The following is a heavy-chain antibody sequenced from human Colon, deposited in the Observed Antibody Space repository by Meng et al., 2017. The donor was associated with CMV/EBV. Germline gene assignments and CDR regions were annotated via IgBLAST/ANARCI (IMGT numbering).Heavy chain of an antibody. V-gene: IGHV1-2*02. D-gene: IGHD3-16*02. CDR3: AREKSYYDYVWGSYRPFSY. CDR1: GYTFSAYW. Sequence: ASVKVSCKASGYTFSAYWIHWVRQAPGQGLQWMGWVDPNNGGTNYAQNFQGRVAMTTDTSISTAYMELSRLRSDDTAVYYCAREKSYYDYVWGSYRPFSYWGQGTLVTVSS. CDR2: VDPNNGGT. J-gene: IGHJ4*02.